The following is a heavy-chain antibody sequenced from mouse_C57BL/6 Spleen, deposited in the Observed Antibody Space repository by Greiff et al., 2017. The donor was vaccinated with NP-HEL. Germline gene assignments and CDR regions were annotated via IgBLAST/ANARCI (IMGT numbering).Heavy chain of an antibody. CDR2: ISDGGSYT. V-gene: IGHV5-4*01. CDR1: GFTFSSYA. CDR3: ASPITTVVAEGYFDV. D-gene: IGHD1-1*01. Sequence: EVQGVESGGGLVKPGGSLKLSCAASGFTFSSYAMSWVRQTPEKRLEWVATISDGGSYTYYPDNVKGRFTISRDNAKNNLYLQMSHLKSEDTAMYYCASPITTVVAEGYFDVWGTGTTVTVSS. J-gene: IGHJ1*03.